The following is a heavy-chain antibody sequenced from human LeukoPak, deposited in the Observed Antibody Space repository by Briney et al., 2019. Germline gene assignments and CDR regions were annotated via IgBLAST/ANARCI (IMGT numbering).Heavy chain of an antibody. CDR2: ISSSGSTI. D-gene: IGHD6-13*01. J-gene: IGHJ3*02. Sequence: GGSLRLSCAASGFTSSDYYMSWIRRAPGKGLEWVSYISSSGSTIYYADSVKGRFTISRDNAKNSLYLQMNSLRAEDTAVYYCASPYSSSWLPDAFDIWGQGTMVTVSS. CDR3: ASPYSSSWLPDAFDI. CDR1: GFTSSDYY. V-gene: IGHV3-11*01.